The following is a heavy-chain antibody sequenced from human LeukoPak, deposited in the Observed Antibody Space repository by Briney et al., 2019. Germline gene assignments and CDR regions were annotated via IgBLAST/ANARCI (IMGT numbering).Heavy chain of an antibody. D-gene: IGHD2-2*01. J-gene: IGHJ4*02. CDR3: AGGRTDIVVVPATLRNYYFDY. CDR1: GGTFTSYD. CDR2: IMPMFGKA. V-gene: IGHV1-69*06. Sequence: ASVKVSCKAAGGTFTSYDISWVGQAPGQGLEWMGGIMPMFGKANYAQKFQGRVTTTADKATSTAYMELSSLRSEDTAVYYCAGGRTDIVVVPATLRNYYFDYWGQGTLVTVSS.